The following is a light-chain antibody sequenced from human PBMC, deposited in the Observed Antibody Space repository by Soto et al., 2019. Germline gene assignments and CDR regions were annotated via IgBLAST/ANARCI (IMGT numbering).Light chain of an antibody. CDR3: QQYYSTPLP. J-gene: IGKJ4*01. CDR1: QSVLYSSNNKNY. V-gene: IGKV4-1*01. CDR2: WAS. Sequence: DSGMTKSPDSLAVSLGERATINCKSSQSVLYSSNNKNYLAWYQQKPGQPPKLLIYWASTRESGVPDRFSGSGSGTDFTLTISSLQAEDVAVYYCQQYYSTPLPFGGGTKVDIK.